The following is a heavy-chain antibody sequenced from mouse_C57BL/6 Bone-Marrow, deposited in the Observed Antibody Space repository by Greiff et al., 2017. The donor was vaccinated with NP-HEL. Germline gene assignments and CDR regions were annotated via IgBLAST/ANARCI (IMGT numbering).Heavy chain of an antibody. J-gene: IGHJ4*01. V-gene: IGHV1-19*01. Sequence: EVQLVESGPVLVKPGASVKMSCKASGYTFTDYYMNWVKQSHGKSLEWIGVINPYNGGTSYNQKFKGKATLTVDKSSSTAYMELNSLTSEDSAVYYCARGLLRAMDYWGQGTSVTVSS. D-gene: IGHD2-3*01. CDR1: GYTFTDYY. CDR3: ARGLLRAMDY. CDR2: INPYNGGT.